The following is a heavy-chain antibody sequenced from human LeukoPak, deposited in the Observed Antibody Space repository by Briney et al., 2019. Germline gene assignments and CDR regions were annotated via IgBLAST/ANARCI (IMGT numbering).Heavy chain of an antibody. CDR3: AREYYDFWSGYPRRGYYFDY. D-gene: IGHD3-3*01. CDR1: GGSISSSSYY. Sequence: PSETLSLTCTVSGGSISSSSYYWRWIRHPPGKGLEWIGSIYYSGNTHYNPSLKTRLTISVDTSKNQFFLKLSSVTAADRAVYYCAREYYDFWSGYPRRGYYFDYWGQGTLVTVSS. V-gene: IGHV4-39*07. J-gene: IGHJ4*02. CDR2: IYYSGNT.